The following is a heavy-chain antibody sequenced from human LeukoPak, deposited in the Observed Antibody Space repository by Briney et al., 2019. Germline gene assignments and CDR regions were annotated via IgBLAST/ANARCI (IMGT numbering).Heavy chain of an antibody. D-gene: IGHD5-12*01. Sequence: PSETLSLTCSVSGVSLGSYYGSWIRQSPGKGQEWIGYISYGGSTNYTPSLQSRVTISVDPSKTQFSLHLRSVTAADTAVYYCVRPFEARYSVEESLYFDYWGQGTLVTVSS. CDR2: ISYGGST. CDR1: GVSLGSYY. V-gene: IGHV4-59*01. CDR3: VRPFEARYSVEESLYFDY. J-gene: IGHJ4*02.